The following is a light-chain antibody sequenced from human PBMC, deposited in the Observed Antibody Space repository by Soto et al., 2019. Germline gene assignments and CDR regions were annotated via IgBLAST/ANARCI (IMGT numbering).Light chain of an antibody. V-gene: IGLV2-14*01. CDR2: EVS. CDR1: SSDVGGYNY. Sequence: QSALAQPASVSVYPGQSITISCTGRSSDVGGYNYVSWYQQHPGKAPKFMIYEVSRRPSGVSNRFSGSKSGNTASLTVSGLQAEDEADYYCSSYTTSNTYVFGTGTKVTVL. CDR3: SSYTTSNTYV. J-gene: IGLJ1*01.